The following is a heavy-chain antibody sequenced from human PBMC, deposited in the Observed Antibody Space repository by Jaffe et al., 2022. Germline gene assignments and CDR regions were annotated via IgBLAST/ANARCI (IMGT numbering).Heavy chain of an antibody. J-gene: IGHJ4*02. CDR1: GFTFSSYE. CDR2: ISSSGSTI. V-gene: IGHV3-48*03. Sequence: EVQLVESGGGLVQPGGSLRLSCAASGFTFSSYEMNWVRQAPGKGLEWVSYISSSGSTIYYADSVKGRFTISRDNAKNSLYLQMNSLRAEDTAVYHCARDSGSWLRTFDYWGQGTLVTVSS. CDR3: ARDSGSWLRTFDY. D-gene: IGHD6-13*01.